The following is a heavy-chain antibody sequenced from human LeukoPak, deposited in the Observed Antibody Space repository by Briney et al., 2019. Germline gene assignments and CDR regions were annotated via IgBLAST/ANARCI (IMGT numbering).Heavy chain of an antibody. Sequence: SVKVSWKASGFTFTSSAVQWVRQAGGQRLEWIGWIVVGSGNTNYAQKFQERVTITRDMSTSTAYMELSSLRSEDTAVYYCAATTMNVAASGAFDIWGQGTMVTVSS. J-gene: IGHJ3*02. CDR3: AATTMNVAASGAFDI. D-gene: IGHD3-10*01. V-gene: IGHV1-58*01. CDR2: IVVGSGNT. CDR1: GFTFTSSA.